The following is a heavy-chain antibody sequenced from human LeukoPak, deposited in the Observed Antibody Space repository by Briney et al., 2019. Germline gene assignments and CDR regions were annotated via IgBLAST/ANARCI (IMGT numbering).Heavy chain of an antibody. V-gene: IGHV3-30*18. CDR1: GFTFSSYE. Sequence: GGSLRLSCAASGFTFSSYEMNWVRQAPGKGLEWVAVISYDGSNKYYADSVKGRFTISRDNSKNTLYLQMNSLRPEDTAVYYCAKDQGYSYGYVSYWGQGTLVTVSS. CDR3: AKDQGYSYGYVSY. J-gene: IGHJ4*02. D-gene: IGHD5-18*01. CDR2: ISYDGSNK.